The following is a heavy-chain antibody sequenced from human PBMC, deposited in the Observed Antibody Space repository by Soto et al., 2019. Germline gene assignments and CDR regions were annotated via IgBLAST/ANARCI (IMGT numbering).Heavy chain of an antibody. D-gene: IGHD4-17*01. V-gene: IGHV4-59*01. J-gene: IGHJ4*02. CDR1: GGSISSYY. CDR3: ARVRDYGDYGTYFDY. Sequence: SETLSLTCTVSGGSISSYYWSWIRQPPGKGLEWIGYIYYSGSTNYNPSLKSRVTISVDTSKNQFSLKLSSVTAADTAVYYCARVRDYGDYGTYFDYWGQGTLVPVSS. CDR2: IYYSGST.